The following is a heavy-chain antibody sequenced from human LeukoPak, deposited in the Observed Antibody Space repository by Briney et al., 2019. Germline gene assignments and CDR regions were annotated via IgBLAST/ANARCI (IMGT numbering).Heavy chain of an antibody. V-gene: IGHV5-51*01. Sequence: GESLKISCHGSGYSFTSYSIGWVRQMPGKGLEWRGTIYPGDSDTRYSPSFQGQVTISADKSISTAYLQWSSLKASDTAMYYCARQYYDSSGYSDYYGMDVWGQGTTVTVSS. CDR2: IYPGDSDT. J-gene: IGHJ6*02. CDR1: GYSFTSYS. D-gene: IGHD3-22*01. CDR3: ARQYYDSSGYSDYYGMDV.